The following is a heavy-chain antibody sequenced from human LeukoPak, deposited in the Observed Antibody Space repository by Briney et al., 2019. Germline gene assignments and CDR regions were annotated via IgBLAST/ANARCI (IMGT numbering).Heavy chain of an antibody. J-gene: IGHJ4*02. Sequence: PGGSLRLSCAASGFTFSNYAMSWVRQAPGKGLEWVSTISGSGGSTYYADSVKGRFTISRDSSKNTLYLQMSSLRVEDTVIYYCAKDLYTSSWYYFDCWGQGTPVTVSS. CDR3: AKDLYTSSWYYFDC. CDR1: GFTFSNYA. CDR2: ISGSGGST. V-gene: IGHV3-23*01. D-gene: IGHD6-13*01.